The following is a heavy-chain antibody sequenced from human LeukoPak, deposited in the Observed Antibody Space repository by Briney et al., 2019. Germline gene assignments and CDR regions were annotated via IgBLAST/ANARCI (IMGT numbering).Heavy chain of an antibody. V-gene: IGHV4-34*01. Sequence: SETLSLTCAVYGGSFSGYYWSWIRQPPGKGLEWIGEINHSGGTNYDPSLKSRVTISVDTSKNQFSLKLSSVTAADTAVYYCASLGSSTGYYYGMDVWGQGTTVTVSS. CDR3: ASLGSSTGYYYGMDV. D-gene: IGHD2-2*01. CDR1: GGSFSGYY. CDR2: INHSGGT. J-gene: IGHJ6*02.